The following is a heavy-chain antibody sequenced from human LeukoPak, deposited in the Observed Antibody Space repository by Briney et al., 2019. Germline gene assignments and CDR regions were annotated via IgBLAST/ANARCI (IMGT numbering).Heavy chain of an antibody. CDR2: ISAYNGNT. D-gene: IGHD6-19*01. J-gene: IGHJ5*02. CDR1: GYTFTSYG. Sequence: ASVKVSCKASGYTFTSYGISWVRQAPGQGLEWMGWISAYNGNTNYAQRLQGRVTMTTDTSTSTAYMELRSPRSDDTAVYCCARTYSSGWYWFDPWGQGTLVTVSS. V-gene: IGHV1-18*01. CDR3: ARTYSSGWYWFDP.